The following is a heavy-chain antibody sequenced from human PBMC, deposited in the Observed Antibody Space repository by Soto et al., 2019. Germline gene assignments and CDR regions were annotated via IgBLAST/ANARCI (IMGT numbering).Heavy chain of an antibody. CDR1: GGSFSGYY. V-gene: IGHV4-34*01. D-gene: IGHD6-6*01. J-gene: IGHJ5*02. Sequence: SQTRSLTRGVYGGSFSGYYWSWIRQPPGKGLEWIGEINHSGSTNYNPSLKSRVTISVDTSKNQFSLKLSSVTAADTAVYYCARETPEYSSSLQNWFDPWGQGTLVTVSS. CDR3: ARETPEYSSSLQNWFDP. CDR2: INHSGST.